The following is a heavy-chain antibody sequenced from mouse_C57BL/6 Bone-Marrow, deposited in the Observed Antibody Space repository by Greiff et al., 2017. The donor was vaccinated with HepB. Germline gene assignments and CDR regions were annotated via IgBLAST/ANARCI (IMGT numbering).Heavy chain of an antibody. V-gene: IGHV1-64*01. D-gene: IGHD1-1*01. CDR2: IHPNSGST. CDR3: AREGGHYYGSSPWYFDV. CDR1: GYTFTSYW. J-gene: IGHJ1*03. Sequence: QVQLQQPGAELVKPGASVKLSCKASGYTFTSYWMHWVKQRPGQGLEWIGMIHPNSGSTNYNEKFKSKATLTVDKSSSTAYMQLSSLTSEDSAVYYCAREGGHYYGSSPWYFDVWGTGTTVTVSS.